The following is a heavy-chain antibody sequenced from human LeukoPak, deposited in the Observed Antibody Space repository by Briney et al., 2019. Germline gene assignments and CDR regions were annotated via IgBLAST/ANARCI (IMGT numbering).Heavy chain of an antibody. Sequence: GASVKVSCKASGYTFINYYMHWVRQAPGQGLEWMGIINPSGGSTSYAQKLQGRVRMTRDTSTSTVYMELSSLRSEDTAMYYCAREGSWGTDAFDIWGQGTMVTVSS. D-gene: IGHD3-10*01. CDR3: AREGSWGTDAFDI. CDR2: INPSGGST. V-gene: IGHV1-46*04. J-gene: IGHJ3*02. CDR1: GYTFINYY.